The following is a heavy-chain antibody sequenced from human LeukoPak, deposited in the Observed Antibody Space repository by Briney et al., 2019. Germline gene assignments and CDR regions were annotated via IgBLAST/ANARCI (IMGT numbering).Heavy chain of an antibody. D-gene: IGHD5-24*01. J-gene: IGHJ4*02. CDR2: IYYSGST. CDR3: ARAARWLQLRGSFDY. Sequence: SETLSLACTVYGGSISSSSYYWGWIRQPPGKGLEWIGRIYYSGSTYNNPSLKSRVTISVDTSKNLFSLKLSSVTAADTAVYYCARAARWLQLRGSFDYWGQGTLVTVSA. CDR1: GGSISSSSYY. V-gene: IGHV4-39*01.